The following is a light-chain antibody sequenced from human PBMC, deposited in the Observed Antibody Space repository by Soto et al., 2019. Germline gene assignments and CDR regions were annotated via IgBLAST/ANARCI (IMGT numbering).Light chain of an antibody. Sequence: QSALTQPPSASGSPGQSVTISCSGTSTNVGGNNYVSWYQQHPGKAPKIMIYEVNQRASGVPVRFWGSKSGNTVSLTISGLQAEDEAEYQCCSYAGTYEVFGSGTKLTVL. CDR1: STNVGGNNY. V-gene: IGLV2-8*01. J-gene: IGLJ1*01. CDR3: CSYAGTYEV. CDR2: EVN.